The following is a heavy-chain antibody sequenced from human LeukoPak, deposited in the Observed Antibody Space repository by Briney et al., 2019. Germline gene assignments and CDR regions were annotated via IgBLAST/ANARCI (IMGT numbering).Heavy chain of an antibody. J-gene: IGHJ5*02. D-gene: IGHD4-17*01. CDR2: IYSGGST. Sequence: GGSLRLSCAASGFTVSSNYMSWVRQAPGKGLEWVSVIYSGGSTYYADSVKGRFTISRDNSKNTLYLQMNSLRAEDTAVYYCARGTHDYGDPNWFDPWGQGTLVTVSS. CDR3: ARGTHDYGDPNWFDP. CDR1: GFTVSSNY. V-gene: IGHV3-66*01.